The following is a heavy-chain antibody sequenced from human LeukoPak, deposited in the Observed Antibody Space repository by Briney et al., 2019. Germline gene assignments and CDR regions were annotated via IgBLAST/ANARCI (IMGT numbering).Heavy chain of an antibody. CDR2: INHRGSI. Sequence: SETLSLTCAVYGGSFSGYYWSWIRQAPGKGLEWIGEINHRGSINYNPSLKSRVTISVDTSKNQFSLKLSSVTAADTAVYYCARFRGYSYGHIDYWGQGTLVTVSS. J-gene: IGHJ4*02. D-gene: IGHD5-18*01. V-gene: IGHV4-34*01. CDR3: ARFRGYSYGHIDY. CDR1: GGSFSGYY.